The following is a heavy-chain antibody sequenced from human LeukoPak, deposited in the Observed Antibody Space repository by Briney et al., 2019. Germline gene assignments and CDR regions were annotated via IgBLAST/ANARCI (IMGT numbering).Heavy chain of an antibody. CDR2: IYHSGST. D-gene: IGHD6-19*01. CDR1: GGSISSGGYS. J-gene: IGHJ4*02. Sequence: SQTLFLTCAVSGGSISSGGYSWSWIRQPPGKGLEWIGYIYHSGSTYYNPSLKSRVTISVDRSKNQFSLKLSSVTAADTAVYYCARAEAVAASALSGFDYWGQGTLVTVSS. V-gene: IGHV4-30-2*01. CDR3: ARAEAVAASALSGFDY.